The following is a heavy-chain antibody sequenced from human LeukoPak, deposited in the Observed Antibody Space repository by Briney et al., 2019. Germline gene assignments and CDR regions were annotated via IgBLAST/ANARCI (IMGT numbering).Heavy chain of an antibody. CDR2: LSGYNGNT. Sequence: ASVKVSCKTSGYIFTNYGIHWVRQAPGQGLEWMGWLSGYNGNTNYAQKFQGRVTMTTDTSTSTAYMELRSLRSDDTAVYYCAREGRYCSSTSCSYGTYYMDVWGKGTTVTVSS. J-gene: IGHJ6*03. CDR1: GYIFTNYG. D-gene: IGHD2-2*01. CDR3: AREGRYCSSTSCSYGTYYMDV. V-gene: IGHV1-18*01.